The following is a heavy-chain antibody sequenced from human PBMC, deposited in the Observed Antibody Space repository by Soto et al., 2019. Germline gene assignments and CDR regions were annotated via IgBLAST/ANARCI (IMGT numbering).Heavy chain of an antibody. CDR1: GFTFSDYA. CDR3: AKGGRQWLVTSDFNY. D-gene: IGHD6-19*01. Sequence: VQLVESGGGVVQPGRSLRLSCAASGFTFSDYAMHWVRQAPGKGLEWVAVGSHDGRNTHYADSAKGRFPIYSDNSKNTVSLEMTSRRAEDTAVYYCAKGGRQWLVTSDFNYWGQGALVTVSS. CDR2: GSHDGRNT. V-gene: IGHV3-30*18. J-gene: IGHJ4*02.